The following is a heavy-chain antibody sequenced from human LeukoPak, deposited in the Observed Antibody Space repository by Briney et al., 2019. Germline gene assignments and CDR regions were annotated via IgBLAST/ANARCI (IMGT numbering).Heavy chain of an antibody. D-gene: IGHD3-3*01. J-gene: IGHJ4*02. CDR3: ARLFTIFGGPPLRDY. CDR1: GGSFSGYY. CDR2: INHSGST. V-gene: IGHV4-34*01. Sequence: KASETLSLTCAVYGGSFSGYYWSWIRQPPGKGLEWIGEINHSGSTNYNPSLKSRVTISVDTSKNQFSLKLSSVAAADTAVYYCARLFTIFGGPPLRDYWGQGTLVTVSS.